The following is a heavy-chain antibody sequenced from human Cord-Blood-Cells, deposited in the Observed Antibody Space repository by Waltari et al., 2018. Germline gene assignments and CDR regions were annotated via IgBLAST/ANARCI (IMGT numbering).Heavy chain of an antibody. J-gene: IGHJ5*02. CDR1: GFTVSSNY. D-gene: IGHD3-3*01. CDR3: ARSFRFLEWLGWFDP. V-gene: IGHV3-53*01. Sequence: EVQLVESGGGLIKPGGSLRLSCAASGFTVSSNYMSWVRQAPGKGLEWVAVIYSGGSTYYADSVKGRFTISRDNSKNTLYLQMNSLRAEDTAVYYCARSFRFLEWLGWFDPWGQGTLVTVSS. CDR2: IYSGGST.